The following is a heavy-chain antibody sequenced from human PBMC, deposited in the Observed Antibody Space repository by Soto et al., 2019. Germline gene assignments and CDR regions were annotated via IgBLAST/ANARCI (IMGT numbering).Heavy chain of an antibody. D-gene: IGHD5-18*01. CDR2: IYYRGST. V-gene: IGHV4-59*01. J-gene: IGHJ6*02. Sequence: SETLCLTCTVSGGSLSSYSRSWIRQPPGKGLEWIGYIYYRGSTNYNPSLKSRVTISVDTSKNQFSLKLSSVTAADTAVYYCARDRWIQPGGYYGMDVWGQGTTVTVS. CDR3: ARDRWIQPGGYYGMDV. CDR1: GGSLSSYS.